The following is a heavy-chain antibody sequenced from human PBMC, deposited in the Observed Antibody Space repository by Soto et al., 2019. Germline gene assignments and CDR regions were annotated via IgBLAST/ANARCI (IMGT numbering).Heavy chain of an antibody. Sequence: QAQLVESGGGVVQPGRSLRLSCVASGINFHQYGMHWVRQAPGKGLEWVAVMWYDGSNKYYVDSVKGRFTISRDTSTSTHTLILQLDRLIAQNVTVDYCAIDHYQFDVTHDFFDIWGHGKIVTVSS. CDR1: GINFHQYG. V-gene: IGHV3-33*01. CDR2: MWYDGSNK. J-gene: IGHJ3*02. CDR3: AIDHYQFDVTHDFFDI. D-gene: IGHD3-16*01.